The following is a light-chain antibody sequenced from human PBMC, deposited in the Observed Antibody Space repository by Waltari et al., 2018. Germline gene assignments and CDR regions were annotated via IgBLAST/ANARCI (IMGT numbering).Light chain of an antibody. V-gene: IGKV3-15*01. CDR2: DSS. J-gene: IGKJ1*01. CDR1: QRVRSD. CDR3: QQYQNGPPWM. Sequence: VLTQPPATLSVSPGDTVTLSCSASQRVRSDLAWYQHKPGQVPRLLIYDSSTRATGIPARFIGSGSGTDFTLTSSSLQSEDFGVYYCQQYQNGPPWMFGQGTKVEIE.